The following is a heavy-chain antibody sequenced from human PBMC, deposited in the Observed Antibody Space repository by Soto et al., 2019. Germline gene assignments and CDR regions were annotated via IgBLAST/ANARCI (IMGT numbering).Heavy chain of an antibody. CDR1: GGTFSSYA. Sequence: SVKVSCKASGGTFSSYAISWVRQAPGQGLEWMGGIIPIFGTANYAQKFQGRVTMTGDASTSTAYMELSSLRSEDTAVYYCARGGQGIANRGIDPWGQGTLVTVSS. CDR2: IIPIFGTA. V-gene: IGHV1-69*13. D-gene: IGHD6-13*01. J-gene: IGHJ5*02. CDR3: ARGGQGIANRGIDP.